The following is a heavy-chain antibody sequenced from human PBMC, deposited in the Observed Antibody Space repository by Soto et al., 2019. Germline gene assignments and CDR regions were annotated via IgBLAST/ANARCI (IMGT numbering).Heavy chain of an antibody. V-gene: IGHV4-39*01. J-gene: IGHJ4*02. Sequence: SETLSLTCTVSGGSISSSSYYWGWIRQPPGKGLEWIGSIYYSGSTYYNPSLKSRVTIYVDTSKNQFSLKLSSVTAADTALYYCARHGEVTTYDYWGQGTLVTVSS. CDR3: ARHGEVTTYDY. D-gene: IGHD4-4*01. CDR1: GGSISSSSYY. CDR2: IYYSGST.